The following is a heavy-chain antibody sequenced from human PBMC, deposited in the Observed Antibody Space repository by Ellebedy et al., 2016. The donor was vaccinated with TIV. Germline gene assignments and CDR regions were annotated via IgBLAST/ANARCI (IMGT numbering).Heavy chain of an antibody. J-gene: IGHJ4*02. CDR1: GFTFSSYS. V-gene: IGHV3-21*01. D-gene: IGHD2-2*01. CDR3: LLGYCSSTSCLFDY. Sequence: GESLKISCAASGFTFSSYSMNWVRQAPGKGLEWVSSISSSSSYIYYADSVKGRFTISRDNAKNSLYLQMNSLRAEDTAVYYCLLGYCSSTSCLFDYWGQGTLVTVSS. CDR2: ISSSSSYI.